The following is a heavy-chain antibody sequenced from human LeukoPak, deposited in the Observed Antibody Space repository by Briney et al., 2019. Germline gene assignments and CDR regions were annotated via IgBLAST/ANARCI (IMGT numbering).Heavy chain of an antibody. Sequence: GASVKVSCKASGYTFTSYDIHWVRQATGQGLEWMGWMNPNSGNTGYAQKFQGRVTMTRNTSISTAYMELSSLRSEDTAVYYCARASHDSSGLDPDYWGQGTLVTVSS. CDR1: GYTFTSYD. D-gene: IGHD3-22*01. J-gene: IGHJ4*02. CDR2: MNPNSGNT. CDR3: ARASHDSSGLDPDY. V-gene: IGHV1-8*01.